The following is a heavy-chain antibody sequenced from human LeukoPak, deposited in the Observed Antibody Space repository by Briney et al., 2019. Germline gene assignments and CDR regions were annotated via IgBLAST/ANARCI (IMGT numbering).Heavy chain of an antibody. V-gene: IGHV3-21*05. CDR3: ARVGLEEPQFDY. D-gene: IGHD1/OR15-1a*01. Sequence: GGSLRLSCAASGFTFSSYGLHWVRQAPGKGLEWVSYISSSSSYTNYADSVKGRFTISRDNAKNSLYLQMNSLRAGDTAVYYCARVGLEEPQFDYWGQGTLVTVSS. CDR1: GFTFSSYG. CDR2: ISSSSSYT. J-gene: IGHJ4*02.